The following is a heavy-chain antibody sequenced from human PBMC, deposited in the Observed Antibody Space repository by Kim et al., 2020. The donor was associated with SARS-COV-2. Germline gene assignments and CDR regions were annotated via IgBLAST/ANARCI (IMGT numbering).Heavy chain of an antibody. D-gene: IGHD3-16*02. CDR3: ARVGYDYVWGSYRDYYYYYGMDV. CDR1: GFTFSDYY. Sequence: GGSLRLSCAASGFTFSDYYMSWIRQAPGKGLEWGSYISSSSSYTNYADSVKGRFTISRDNDKNSLYLQMNSLRAEDTAVYYCARVGYDYVWGSYRDYYYYYGMDVWGQGTTVTVSS. J-gene: IGHJ6*02. CDR2: ISSSSSYT. V-gene: IGHV3-11*05.